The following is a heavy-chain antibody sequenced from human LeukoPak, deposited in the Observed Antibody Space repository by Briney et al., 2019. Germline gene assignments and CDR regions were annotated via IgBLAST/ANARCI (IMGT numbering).Heavy chain of an antibody. Sequence: ASVTVSCKASGYTFTSYGISWVRQAPGQGLEWMGWISAYNGNTNYAQKLQGRVTMTTDTSTSTAYMELRSLRSDDTAVYYCAREVVVAANLVVRWFDPWGQGTLVTVSS. J-gene: IGHJ5*02. CDR1: GYTFTSYG. V-gene: IGHV1-18*01. D-gene: IGHD2-15*01. CDR2: ISAYNGNT. CDR3: AREVVVAANLVVRWFDP.